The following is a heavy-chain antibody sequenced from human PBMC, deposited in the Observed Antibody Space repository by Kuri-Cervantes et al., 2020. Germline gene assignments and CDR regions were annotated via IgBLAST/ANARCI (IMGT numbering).Heavy chain of an antibody. CDR2: INADNGHT. CDR1: GYTFTTYS. V-gene: IGHV1-3*01. Sequence: ASVKVSCKASGYTFTTYSIHWVRQAPGQRLEWMGWINADNGHTKYSQKFQGRLTITRDTSANTAYMELRNLRSDDTAMYFCARDTSPYYGNGLPFDYWGQGTLVTVSS. D-gene: IGHD6-19*01. CDR3: ARDTSPYYGNGLPFDY. J-gene: IGHJ4*02.